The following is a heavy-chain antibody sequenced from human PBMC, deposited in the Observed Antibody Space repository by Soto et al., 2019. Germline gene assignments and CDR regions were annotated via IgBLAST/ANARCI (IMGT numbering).Heavy chain of an antibody. D-gene: IGHD2-21*02. Sequence: QVQLVQSGAEVKKPGSSVKVSCKASGGTFSSYAISWVRQAPGQGLEWMGGIIPIFGTANYAQKFQGSVTITADESTSTAYMELSSLRSEDTAVYYCASYSIAYCGGDCYRAFDIWGQGTMVTVSS. CDR2: IIPIFGTA. CDR1: GGTFSSYA. J-gene: IGHJ3*02. V-gene: IGHV1-69*01. CDR3: ASYSIAYCGGDCYRAFDI.